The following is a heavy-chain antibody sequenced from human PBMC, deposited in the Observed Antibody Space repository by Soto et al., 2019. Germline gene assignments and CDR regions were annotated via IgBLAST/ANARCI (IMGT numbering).Heavy chain of an antibody. Sequence: SVKVSCKASGGTFGSYTISWVRQAPGQGLEWMGRIIPILGIANYAQKFQGRVTITADKSTSTAYMELSSLRSEDTAVYYCAREYRYYYDSSGIYYYGMDVWGQGTTVTISS. CDR2: IIPILGIA. D-gene: IGHD3-22*01. J-gene: IGHJ6*02. V-gene: IGHV1-69*04. CDR1: GGTFGSYT. CDR3: AREYRYYYDSSGIYYYGMDV.